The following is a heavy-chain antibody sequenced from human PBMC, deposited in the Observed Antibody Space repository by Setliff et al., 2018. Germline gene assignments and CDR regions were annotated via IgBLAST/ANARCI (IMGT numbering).Heavy chain of an antibody. J-gene: IGHJ4*02. Sequence: GGSLRLSCAASGFAVSTYAVSWVRQAPGKGLEWVSIFYDSRGDTYYADSVKGRFTVSKDNSKNTMYLQMNSLRDEDTAIYFCAKCTSWDSHYPYFDYWGQGALVTVS. CDR3: AKCTSWDSHYPYFDY. V-gene: IGHV3-23*03. D-gene: IGHD4-4*01. CDR1: GFAVSTYA. CDR2: FYDSRGDT.